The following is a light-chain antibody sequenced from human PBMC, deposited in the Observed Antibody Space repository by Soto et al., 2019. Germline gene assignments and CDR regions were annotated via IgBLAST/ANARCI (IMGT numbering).Light chain of an antibody. V-gene: IGLV3-21*04. CDR2: YDS. Sequence: SYELTQPPSESVAPGKTARITCGGNNIGSKSVHWYQQKPGQAPVLVIYYDSVRPSGIPERFSGSNSGNTATLTISRVEAGDEADYYCQVWDSSSDHVVFGGGTKLTVL. CDR3: QVWDSSSDHVV. CDR1: NIGSKS. J-gene: IGLJ2*01.